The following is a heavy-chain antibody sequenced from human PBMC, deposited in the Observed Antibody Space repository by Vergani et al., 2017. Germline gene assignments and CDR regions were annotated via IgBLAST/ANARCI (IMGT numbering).Heavy chain of an antibody. Sequence: QLQLQESGPGLVKPSETLSLTCTVSGGSISSSSYYWGWIRQPPGKGLEWIGSIYYSGSTYYTPSLKSRVTISVDTSKNQFSLKLSSVTAADTAVYYCARQGGGRGCSGYDCPIDYWGQGTLVTVSS. V-gene: IGHV4-39*01. CDR3: ARQGGGRGCSGYDCPIDY. CDR1: GGSISSSSYY. J-gene: IGHJ4*02. D-gene: IGHD5-12*01. CDR2: IYYSGST.